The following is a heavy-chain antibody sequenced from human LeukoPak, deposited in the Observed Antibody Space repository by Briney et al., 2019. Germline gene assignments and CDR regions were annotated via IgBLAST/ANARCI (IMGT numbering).Heavy chain of an antibody. J-gene: IGHJ3*02. CDR3: ATDRITMVRGVSDAFDI. CDR2: IIPILGIA. V-gene: IGHV1-69*04. CDR1: GGTFSSYA. Sequence: ASVKVSCKASGGTFSSYAISWVRQAPGQGLEWMGRIIPILGIANYAQKFQGRVTITADKSTSTAYMELSSLRSEDTAVYYCATDRITMVRGVSDAFDIWGQGTMVTVSS. D-gene: IGHD3-10*01.